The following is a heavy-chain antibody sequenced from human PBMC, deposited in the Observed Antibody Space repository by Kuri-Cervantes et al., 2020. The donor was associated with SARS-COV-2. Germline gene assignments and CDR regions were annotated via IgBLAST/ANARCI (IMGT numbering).Heavy chain of an antibody. CDR1: GFTFSSYA. Sequence: GGSLRPSCAASGFTFSSYAMSWVRQAPGKGLEWVSSISSSSSYIYYADSVKGRFTISRDNAKNSLYLQMNSLRAEDTAVYYCARQPWDFGGVITYFDSWGQGTLVTVSS. J-gene: IGHJ4*02. CDR3: ARQPWDFGGVITYFDS. CDR2: ISSSSSYI. D-gene: IGHD3-3*01. V-gene: IGHV3-21*01.